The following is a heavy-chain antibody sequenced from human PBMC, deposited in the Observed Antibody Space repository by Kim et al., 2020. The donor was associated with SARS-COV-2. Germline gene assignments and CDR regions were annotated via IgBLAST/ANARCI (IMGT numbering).Heavy chain of an antibody. J-gene: IGHJ4*02. D-gene: IGHD2-2*01. CDR3: ARDLKRYCSKTCQYPFDY. Sequence: VKGRFTISRDNAQDSLCLQMDSLRAEDTAVYYCARDLKRYCSKTCQYPFDYWGQGTLVTVSS. V-gene: IGHV3-9*01.